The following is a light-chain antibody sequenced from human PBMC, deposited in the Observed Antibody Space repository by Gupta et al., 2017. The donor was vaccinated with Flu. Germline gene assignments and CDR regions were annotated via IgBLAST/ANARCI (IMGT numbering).Light chain of an antibody. J-gene: IGKJ2*01. CDR3: QKRSNWPPYT. Sequence: ELVLSQSPATLSLSPGERATPSCRASQSVGTYLAWYQQKPGQTPRLLIYDASNRATGIPARFSGSGSGTDFTLTISSLEPEDFAVYYCQKRSNWPPYTFGQGTRLEI. V-gene: IGKV3-11*01. CDR1: QSVGTY. CDR2: DAS.